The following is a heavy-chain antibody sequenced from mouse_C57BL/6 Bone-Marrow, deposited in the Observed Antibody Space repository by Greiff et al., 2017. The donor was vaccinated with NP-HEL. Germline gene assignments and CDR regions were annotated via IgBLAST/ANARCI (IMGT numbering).Heavy chain of an antibody. Sequence: VQLKQSGPELVKPGASVKIPCKASGYTFTDYNMDWVKQSHGKSLEWIGDINPNNGGTNYNQKFKGKATLTVDKSSSTAYMELRSLTSEDTAVYYCTFTGTGWYFDVWGTGTTVTVSS. J-gene: IGHJ1*03. CDR3: TFTGTGWYFDV. D-gene: IGHD4-1*01. CDR1: GYTFTDYN. V-gene: IGHV1-18*01. CDR2: INPNNGGT.